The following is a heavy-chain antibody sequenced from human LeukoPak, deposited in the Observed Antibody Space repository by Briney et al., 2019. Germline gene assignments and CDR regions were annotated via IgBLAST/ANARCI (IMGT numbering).Heavy chain of an antibody. D-gene: IGHD1-26*01. CDR3: TRGGSYPNLYYYYYYMDV. Sequence: GGSLRLSCTASGFTFGDYAMSWFRQAPGKGLEWVGFIRSKAYGGTTEYAASVKGRFTISRDDSKSIAYLQMNSLKTEDTAVYYCTRGGSYPNLYYYYYYMDVRGKGTTVTVSS. CDR1: GFTFGDYA. CDR2: IRSKAYGGTT. V-gene: IGHV3-49*03. J-gene: IGHJ6*03.